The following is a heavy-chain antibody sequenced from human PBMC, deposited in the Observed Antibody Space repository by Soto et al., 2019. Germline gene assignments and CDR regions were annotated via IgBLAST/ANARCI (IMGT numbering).Heavy chain of an antibody. CDR1: GFTFRSYA. CDR2: ISVSGDRA. V-gene: IGHV3-23*01. CDR3: TKGYGASHQDFDY. J-gene: IGHJ4*02. D-gene: IGHD5-12*01. Sequence: PGGSLRLSCEDSGFTFRSYAMNWVRQAPGKGPEWVPGISVSGDRAYHANAVTGRFTISRENPKNTLYLQVNSLRAEDTAAYYCTKGYGASHQDFDYRGQGTQVTVSS.